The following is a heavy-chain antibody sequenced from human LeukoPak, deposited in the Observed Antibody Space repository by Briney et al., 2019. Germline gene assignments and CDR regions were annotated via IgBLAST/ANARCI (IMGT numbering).Heavy chain of an antibody. J-gene: IGHJ4*02. CDR3: TTDQKSYDILTGRQMHETE. D-gene: IGHD3-9*01. V-gene: IGHV3-15*01. CDR2: IKSKTDGGTT. CDR1: GFTFSNAW. Sequence: GGSLRLSCAASGFTFSNAWMSWVRQAPGQGLEWVGRIKSKTDGGTTNYAAPVKGRFTISRDDSKNTPYLQMNSLKTEDTAVYYCTTDQKSYDILTGRQMHETEGGQGTLVTVSS.